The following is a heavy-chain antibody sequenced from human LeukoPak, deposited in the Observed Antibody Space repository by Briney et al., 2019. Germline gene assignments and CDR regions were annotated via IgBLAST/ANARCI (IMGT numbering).Heavy chain of an antibody. D-gene: IGHD2-2*01. CDR2: SSSSGDAT. J-gene: IGHJ4*02. V-gene: IGHV3-23*01. CDR1: GLNLCSYP. Sequence: SGGSLRHSCAASGLNLCSYPMTWVREAPGKGLEWVSASSSSGDATNYEDSGKGRFTTSRDNSNNTVYLQMNSLRAEDTAVYYCAKAAPYASSWTYYFDYWGQGILVTVSS. CDR3: AKAAPYASSWTYYFDY.